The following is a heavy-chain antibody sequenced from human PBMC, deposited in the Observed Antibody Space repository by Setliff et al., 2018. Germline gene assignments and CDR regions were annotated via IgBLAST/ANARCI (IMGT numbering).Heavy chain of an antibody. CDR1: GGSISSSSYY. D-gene: IGHD3-16*01. J-gene: IGHJ3*02. CDR2: IYYSGST. Sequence: SETLSLTCTVSGGSISSSSYYWGWIRQPPGKGLEWIGSIYYSGSTYYNPSLKSRVTISVDTSKNQFSLKLSSVTAADTAVYYCARRGRGAGRRTDAFDIWGQGTMVTVS. CDR3: ARRGRGAGRRTDAFDI. V-gene: IGHV4-39*07.